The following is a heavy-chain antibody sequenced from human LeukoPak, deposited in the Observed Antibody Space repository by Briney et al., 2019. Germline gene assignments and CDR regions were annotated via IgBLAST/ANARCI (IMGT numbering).Heavy chain of an antibody. Sequence: PGGSLRLSCAASGFTVSSNYMSWVRQAPGKGLEWVSVIYSGGSTYYADSVKGRITISRDNSKNTLYLQMNSLRAEDTAVYYCARVSTSPYYYYGMDVWGQGTTVTVSS. CDR2: IYSGGST. CDR3: ARVSTSPYYYYGMDV. CDR1: GFTVSSNY. D-gene: IGHD2-2*01. J-gene: IGHJ6*02. V-gene: IGHV3-53*01.